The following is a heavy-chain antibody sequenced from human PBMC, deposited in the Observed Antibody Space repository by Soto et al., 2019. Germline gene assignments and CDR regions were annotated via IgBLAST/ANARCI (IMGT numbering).Heavy chain of an antibody. V-gene: IGHV3-74*03. CDR2: IYSDGSGT. D-gene: IGHD5-18*01. Sequence: GGSLRLSCAASGFTFSNFWMHWVRQAPGKGLVWVSRIYSDGSGTMYADSVKGRFTISRDNAKSTLYLQMSSLRPEDTAVYYCATLNSFGSDYWGRGTLVTVSS. J-gene: IGHJ4*02. CDR3: ATLNSFGSDY. CDR1: GFTFSNFW.